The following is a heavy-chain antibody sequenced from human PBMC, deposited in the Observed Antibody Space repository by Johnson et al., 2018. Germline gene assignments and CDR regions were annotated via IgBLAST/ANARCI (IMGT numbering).Heavy chain of an antibody. CDR1: GGSISSYY. J-gene: IGHJ4*02. CDR3: ARDVLGKGSDY. V-gene: IGHV4-59*01. D-gene: IGHD3-10*01. Sequence: QVQLQESGPGLVKPSETLSLTCTVSGGSISSYYWSWIRQPPGKGLEWIGYIDYRGSTKYNPSLKSRVTIPVDTSKNQFSLKVSSVTAADTAVFYCARDVLGKGSDYLGQGTVVTVSS. CDR2: IDYRGST.